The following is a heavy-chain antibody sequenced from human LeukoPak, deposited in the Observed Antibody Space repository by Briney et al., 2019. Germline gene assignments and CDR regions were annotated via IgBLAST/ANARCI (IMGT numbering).Heavy chain of an antibody. D-gene: IGHD1-26*01. CDR2: INSDGSST. J-gene: IGHJ4*02. V-gene: IGHV3-74*01. CDR3: VPSPVGAKHFDY. Sequence: GGSLRLSCAASGFTFSSYWMHWVRQAPGKGLVWVSHINSDGSSTSYADSVKGRFTISRDNAKNTLYLQMNSLRAEDTAVYYCVPSPVGAKHFDYWGQGTLVTVSS. CDR1: GFTFSSYW.